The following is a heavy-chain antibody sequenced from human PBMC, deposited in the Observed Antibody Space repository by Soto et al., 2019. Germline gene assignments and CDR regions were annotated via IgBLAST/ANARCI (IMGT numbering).Heavy chain of an antibody. V-gene: IGHV1-18*01. CDR2: ISAYNGNT. CDR3: ARDGPGVVVVAAVGDFDY. Sequence: QVQLVQSGAEVKKPGASVKVSCKASGYTFTSYGISWVRQDPGQGLEWMGWISAYNGNTNYAQKLQGRVTMTTDTSTSTAYMELRSLRSDDTAVYYCARDGPGVVVVAAVGDFDYWGQGTLVTVSS. D-gene: IGHD2-15*01. CDR1: GYTFTSYG. J-gene: IGHJ4*02.